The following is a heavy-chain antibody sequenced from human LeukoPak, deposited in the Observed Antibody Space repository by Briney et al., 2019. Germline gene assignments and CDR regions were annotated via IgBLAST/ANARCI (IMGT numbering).Heavy chain of an antibody. CDR2: ISGSGNII. J-gene: IGHJ4*02. Sequence: PGGSLRLSCTASGFTFGDYVMSWVRQAPGKGLEWVSYISGSGNIIYYADSVKGRFTVSRDNPKNSLYLQMNSLRAEDTAVYYCARDLEWELGYFDSWGQGTLVTVSS. CDR1: GFTFGDYV. CDR3: ARDLEWELGYFDS. D-gene: IGHD1-26*01. V-gene: IGHV3-48*03.